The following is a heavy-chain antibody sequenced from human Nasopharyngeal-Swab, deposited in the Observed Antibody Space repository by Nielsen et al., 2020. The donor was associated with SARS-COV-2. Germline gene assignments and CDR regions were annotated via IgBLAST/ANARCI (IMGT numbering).Heavy chain of an antibody. V-gene: IGHV3-30*04. J-gene: IGHJ6*02. Sequence: GESLKISCAASGFTFSSHAMHWVRQAPGKGLEWVAVISYDGSNKYYADSVKGRFTISRDNSKNTLYLQMNSLRAEDTAVYYCARARQASYYYGMDVWGQGTTVTVSS. CDR2: ISYDGSNK. CDR1: GFTFSSHA. D-gene: IGHD6-25*01. CDR3: ARARQASYYYGMDV.